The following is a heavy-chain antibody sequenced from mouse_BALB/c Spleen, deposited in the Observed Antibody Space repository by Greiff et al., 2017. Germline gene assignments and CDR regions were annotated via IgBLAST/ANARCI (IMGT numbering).Heavy chain of an antibody. V-gene: IGHV5-12-1*01. Sequence: EVKLMESGGGLVKPGGSLKLSCAASGFAFSSYDMSWVRQTPEKRLEWVAYISSGGGSTYYPDTVKGRFTISRDNAKNTLYLQMSSLKSEDTAMYYCASLIYYGYDDYFDYWGQGTTLTVSS. D-gene: IGHD2-2*01. CDR1: GFAFSSYD. CDR3: ASLIYYGYDDYFDY. CDR2: ISSGGGST. J-gene: IGHJ2*01.